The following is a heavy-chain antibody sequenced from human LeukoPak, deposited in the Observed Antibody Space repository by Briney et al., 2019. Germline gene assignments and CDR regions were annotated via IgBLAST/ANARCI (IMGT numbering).Heavy chain of an antibody. CDR2: IYSSGST. D-gene: IGHD6-19*01. Sequence: PSETLSLTCTVSGGSISNYYWSWLRQPAGKGLEWIGRIYSSGSTNYNPSLKSRVTMSVDTSKNQSSLKLKSVTAADTAVYNCARASGSSGWYAFDFWGQGTLVTVSS. CDR1: GGSISNYY. J-gene: IGHJ4*02. CDR3: ARASGSSGWYAFDF. V-gene: IGHV4-4*07.